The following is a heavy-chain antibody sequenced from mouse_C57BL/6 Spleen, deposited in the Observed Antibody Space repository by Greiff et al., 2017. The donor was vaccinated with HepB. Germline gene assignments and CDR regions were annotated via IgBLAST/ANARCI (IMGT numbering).Heavy chain of an antibody. CDR3: ARSHYAPYYYAMDY. V-gene: IGHV1-18*01. D-gene: IGHD1-1*02. J-gene: IGHJ4*01. Sequence: VQLQQSGPELVKPGASVKIPCKASGYTFTDYNMDWVKQSHGKSLEWIGDINPNNGGTIYNQKFKGKATLTVDKSSSTAYMELRSLTSEDTAVYYCARSHYAPYYYAMDYWGQGTSVTVSS. CDR2: INPNNGGT. CDR1: GYTFTDYN.